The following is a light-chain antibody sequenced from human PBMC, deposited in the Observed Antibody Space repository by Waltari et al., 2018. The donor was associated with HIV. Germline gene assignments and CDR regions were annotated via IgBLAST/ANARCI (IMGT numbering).Light chain of an antibody. J-gene: IGKJ2*01. Sequence: DIQMTQSPSSLSASVGDRVSITCRASQSISIYLNWYQQKPRKAPSLLIYAASTLHGGVPSNFSGSGSGTDFTLSISNLQPEDFATYYCQQTYGAPYTFGQGTKLDIK. CDR3: QQTYGAPYT. CDR1: QSISIY. V-gene: IGKV1-39*01. CDR2: AAS.